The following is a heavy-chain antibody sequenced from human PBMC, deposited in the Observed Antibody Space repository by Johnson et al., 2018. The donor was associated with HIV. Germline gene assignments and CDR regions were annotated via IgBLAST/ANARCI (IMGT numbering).Heavy chain of an antibody. CDR3: AKVRTLHITIFGVVLDAFDI. V-gene: IGHV3-13*01. D-gene: IGHD3-3*01. CDR2: IGTAGDT. J-gene: IGHJ3*02. CDR1: GFTFSTYD. Sequence: VQLVESGGGLVQPGGSLRLSCAASGFTFSTYDMHWVRQTPGKRLEWVSAIGTAGDTYYPGSVEGRFTISREHAKNTLYLQMNSLRAEDTAVYYCAKVRTLHITIFGVVLDAFDIWGLGTLVTVSS.